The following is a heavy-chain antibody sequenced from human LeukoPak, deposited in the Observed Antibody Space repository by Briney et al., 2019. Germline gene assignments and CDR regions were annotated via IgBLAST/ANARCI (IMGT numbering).Heavy chain of an antibody. CDR1: GFTVSSNY. J-gene: IGHJ4*02. CDR2: ITDDSKTM. D-gene: IGHD6-19*01. Sequence: PRGSLRLSCAASGFTVSSNYMSWVRQAPGKGLEWTSYITDDSKTMYYADSVKGRFTISRDNAKNALYLQMNSLRGEDTAVYYCVARGGWARFDYWGQGTLVTVSS. CDR3: VARGGWARFDY. V-gene: IGHV3-48*04.